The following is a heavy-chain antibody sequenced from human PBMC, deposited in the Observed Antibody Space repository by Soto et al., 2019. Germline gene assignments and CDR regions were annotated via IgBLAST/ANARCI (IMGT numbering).Heavy chain of an antibody. Sequence: EVQLVESGGGLVKPGGSLRLSCAASGFTFSSYSMNWVRQAPGKGLEWVSSISSSSSYIYYADSVKGRFTISRDNAKNSLYLQMNSLTAEDTAVYYCASQGSSSWFIIRWGQGTLVTVSS. V-gene: IGHV3-21*01. D-gene: IGHD6-13*01. CDR2: ISSSSSYI. CDR3: ASQGSSSWFIIR. J-gene: IGHJ4*02. CDR1: GFTFSSYS.